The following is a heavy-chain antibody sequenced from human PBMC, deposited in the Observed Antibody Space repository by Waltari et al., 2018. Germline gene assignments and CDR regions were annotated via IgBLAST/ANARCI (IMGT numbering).Heavy chain of an antibody. CDR1: GFSLRLFG. CDR2: ASCDGSTT. D-gene: IGHD3-10*01. V-gene: IGHV3-30*18. CDR3: AKDAFGNTYLDH. J-gene: IGHJ5*02. Sequence: QVQLVESGGGVVQPGMSLRLSCPASGFSLRLFGMHWVRQAPGKGLEWVALASCDGSTTYYADSVRGRFTISRDNSKNTLYLDINTLRVDDTAIYYCAKDAFGNTYLDHWGQGTLVTVSS.